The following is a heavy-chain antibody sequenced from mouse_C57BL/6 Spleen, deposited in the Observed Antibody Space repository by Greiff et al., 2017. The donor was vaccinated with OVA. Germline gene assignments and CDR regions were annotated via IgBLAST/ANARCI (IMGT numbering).Heavy chain of an antibody. CDR1: GYSITSGYY. CDR3: ANYYGSSPYWYFDV. J-gene: IGHJ1*03. V-gene: IGHV3-6*01. CDR2: ISYDGSN. Sequence: VQLQQSGPGLVKPSQSLSLTCSVTGYSITSGYYWNWIRQFPGNKLEWMGYISYDGSNNYNPSLKNRISITRDTSKNQFFLKLNSVTTEDTATYYCANYYGSSPYWYFDVWGTGTTVTVSS. D-gene: IGHD1-1*01.